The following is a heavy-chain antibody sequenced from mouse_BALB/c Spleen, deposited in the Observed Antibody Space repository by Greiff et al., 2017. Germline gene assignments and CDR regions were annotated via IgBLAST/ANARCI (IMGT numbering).Heavy chain of an antibody. CDR1: GYTFTSYW. D-gene: IGHD2-14*01. CDR2: INPSNGRT. Sequence: QVQLQQPGAELVKPGASVKLSCKASGYTFTSYWMHWVKQRPGQGLEWIGEINPSNGRTNYNEKFKSKATLTVDKSSSTAYMQLSSLTSEDSAVYYCARYYYRYDVRAMDYWGQGTSVTVSS. V-gene: IGHV1S81*02. J-gene: IGHJ4*01. CDR3: ARYYYRYDVRAMDY.